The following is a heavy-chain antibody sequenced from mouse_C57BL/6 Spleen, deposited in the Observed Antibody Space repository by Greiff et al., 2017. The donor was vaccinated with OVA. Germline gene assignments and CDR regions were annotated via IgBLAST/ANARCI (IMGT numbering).Heavy chain of an antibody. Sequence: QVQLQQPGAEPVKPGASVKMSCKASGYTFTSYWITWVKQRPGQGLEWIGDIYPGSGSTYYNEKFKSKATLTVDTSSVTAYLQLSSLTSEDSAVYYCARCDYYCSSQFLYYAMDDWGQGTSVTVSS. CDR2: IYPGSGST. V-gene: IGHV1-55*01. CDR3: ARCDYYCSSQFLYYAMDD. CDR1: GYTFTSYW. J-gene: IGHJ4*01. D-gene: IGHD1-1*01.